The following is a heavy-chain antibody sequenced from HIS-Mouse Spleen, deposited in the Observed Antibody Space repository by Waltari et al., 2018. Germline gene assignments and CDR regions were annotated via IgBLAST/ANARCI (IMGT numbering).Heavy chain of an antibody. D-gene: IGHD1-1*01. CDR3: ARGRFHSWNDAFDI. CDR2: IYYSGST. Sequence: QLQLQESGPGLVKPSETLSLTCTVSAGSISSSSYYWGWLRPPPGKGLEWIGSIYYSGSTYYNPSLKSRVTISVDTSKNQFSLKLSSVTAADTAVYYCARGRFHSWNDAFDIWGQGTMVTVSS. J-gene: IGHJ3*02. V-gene: IGHV4-39*07. CDR1: AGSISSSSYY.